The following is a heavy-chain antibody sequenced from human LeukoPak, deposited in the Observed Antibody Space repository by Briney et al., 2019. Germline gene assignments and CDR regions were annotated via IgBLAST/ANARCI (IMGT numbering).Heavy chain of an antibody. Sequence: ASVKVSCKASGYTFTSYGISWVRQAPGQGLEWMGWISAYNGNTNYAQKLQGRVTMTTDTSTSTAYMELRSLRSDDTAVYYCARSSITIFGVVTTNFDYWGQGTLVTVSS. V-gene: IGHV1-18*01. D-gene: IGHD3-3*01. CDR1: GYTFTSYG. J-gene: IGHJ4*02. CDR3: ARSSITIFGVVTTNFDY. CDR2: ISAYNGNT.